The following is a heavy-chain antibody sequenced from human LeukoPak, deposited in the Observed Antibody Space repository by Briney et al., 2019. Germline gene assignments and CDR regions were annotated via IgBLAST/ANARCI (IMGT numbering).Heavy chain of an antibody. J-gene: IGHJ6*03. V-gene: IGHV3-33*05. CDR2: MSNSGENT. CDR3: AREGLITMVRGVIKGYMDV. Sequence: PGGSLRLSCAASGFTFSSYSMQWVRQTPGKGLEWVGIMSNSGENTFYGEAVKGRFTISRDNSQNTLYLQMNSLRAEDTAVYYCAREGLITMVRGVIKGYMDVWGKGTTVTISS. CDR1: GFTFSSYS. D-gene: IGHD3-10*01.